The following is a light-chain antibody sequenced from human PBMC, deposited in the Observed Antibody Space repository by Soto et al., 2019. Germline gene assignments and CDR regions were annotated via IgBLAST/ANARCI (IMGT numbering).Light chain of an antibody. CDR3: QQYYSTHPT. CDR1: QSVLYSSNNKNY. J-gene: IGKJ3*01. CDR2: WAS. V-gene: IGKV4-1*01. Sequence: DIVMTQSPDSLAVSLGERTTINCNSSQSVLYSSNNKNYLAWYQQKPGQPPKLLIYWASTRESGVPDRFSGSGSGTDFTLTISSLQAEDVAVYYCQQYYSTHPTFGPGT.